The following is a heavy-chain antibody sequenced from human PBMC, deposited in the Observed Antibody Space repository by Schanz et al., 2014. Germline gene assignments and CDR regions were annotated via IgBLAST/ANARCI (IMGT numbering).Heavy chain of an antibody. D-gene: IGHD3-3*01. Sequence: EVQLLESGGGLVQPGGSLRLSCVASGFTFSSYAMSWVRQAPGKGLEWVSGISDNGISTYYADSVKGRFTISRDNSKNTLYLQMNSLRSEDTAVYYCAKDVDFWSGYYLDYWGQGTLVTVSS. CDR2: ISDNGIST. V-gene: IGHV3-23*01. J-gene: IGHJ4*02. CDR3: AKDVDFWSGYYLDY. CDR1: GFTFSSYA.